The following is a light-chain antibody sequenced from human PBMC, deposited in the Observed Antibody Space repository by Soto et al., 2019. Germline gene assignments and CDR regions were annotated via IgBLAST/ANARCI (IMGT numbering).Light chain of an antibody. CDR1: SSNIGAGYD. J-gene: IGLJ1*01. CDR3: PSYDSRRSDYV. Sequence: QSALTQPPSVSGAPGQRVTISCTGSSSNIGAGYDVHWYQQLPGTAPRLLINANTNRPSGVPDRFSGSKSGTSASLAISGLQAEEECDYFCPSYDSRRSDYVFGTGTKVTVL. CDR2: ANT. V-gene: IGLV1-40*01.